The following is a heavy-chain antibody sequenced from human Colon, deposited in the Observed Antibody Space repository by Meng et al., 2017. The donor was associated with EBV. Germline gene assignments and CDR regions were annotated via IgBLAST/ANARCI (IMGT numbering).Heavy chain of an antibody. CDR2: IYYSGST. V-gene: IGHV4-59*08. CDR1: CGSIGSYY. Sequence: QVPLQESRPGLVKLSEALSRTGTVSCGSIGSYYWSWIRQPPGKGLEWIGYIYYSGSTNYNPSLKSRVTISVDTSKNQFSLKLSSVTAADTAVYYCARHFINWFDPWGQGTLVTVSS. J-gene: IGHJ5*02. CDR3: ARHFINWFDP.